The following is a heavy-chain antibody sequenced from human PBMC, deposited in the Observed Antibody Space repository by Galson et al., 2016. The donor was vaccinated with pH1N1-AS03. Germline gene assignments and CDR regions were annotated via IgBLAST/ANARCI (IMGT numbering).Heavy chain of an antibody. Sequence: SLRLSCAASGFRFIDYWMTWVRQAPGKGLEWVANIDHDGSEKYYMDSVEGRFTISRDNAKNSLSLQMNSLRSEDTAVYYCTSGMVEIDYWGQGTLVTVSS. V-gene: IGHV3-7*01. CDR1: GFRFIDYW. J-gene: IGHJ4*02. CDR3: TSGMVEIDY. CDR2: IDHDGSEK. D-gene: IGHD3-10*01.